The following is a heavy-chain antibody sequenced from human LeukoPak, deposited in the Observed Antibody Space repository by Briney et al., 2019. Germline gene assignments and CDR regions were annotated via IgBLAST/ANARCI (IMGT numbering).Heavy chain of an antibody. Sequence: GASVKVSCKASGGTFSSYAISWVRQAPGQGLEWLGGIIPIFGTANYAQKFQGRVTITADESTSTAYMELNSLRAEDTAVYYCARRAGAYSHPYDYWGQGTLVTVSS. CDR3: ARRAGAYSHPYDY. J-gene: IGHJ4*02. CDR1: GGTFSSYA. CDR2: IIPIFGTA. D-gene: IGHD4/OR15-4a*01. V-gene: IGHV1-69*13.